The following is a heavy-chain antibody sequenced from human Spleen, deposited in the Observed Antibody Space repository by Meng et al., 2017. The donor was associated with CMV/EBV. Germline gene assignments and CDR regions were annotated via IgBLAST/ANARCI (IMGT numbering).Heavy chain of an antibody. J-gene: IGHJ4*02. CDR1: GFTFSSYA. CDR3: ASIAAAGTSSFDY. V-gene: IGHV3-30-3*01. CDR2: ISYDGSNK. Sequence: ASGFTFSSYAMHWVRQAPGKGLEWVAVISYDGSNKYYADSVKGRFTISRDNSKNTLYLQMNSLRAEDTAVYYCASIAAAGTSSFDYWGQGTLVTVSS. D-gene: IGHD6-13*01.